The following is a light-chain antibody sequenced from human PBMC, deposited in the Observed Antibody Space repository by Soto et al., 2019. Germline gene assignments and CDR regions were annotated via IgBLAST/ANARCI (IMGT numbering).Light chain of an antibody. CDR2: AAS. J-gene: IGKJ5*01. CDR1: QSISSY. V-gene: IGKV1-39*01. Sequence: DIQMTQSPSSLSASVGDRVTITCRASQSISSYLNWYQQKPGKAPKLLIYAASSLQSGVPSRFSGSGSGTDFTLTISSLQPEEFATDYCQQSYSTPPGFGQGTRLEIK. CDR3: QQSYSTPPG.